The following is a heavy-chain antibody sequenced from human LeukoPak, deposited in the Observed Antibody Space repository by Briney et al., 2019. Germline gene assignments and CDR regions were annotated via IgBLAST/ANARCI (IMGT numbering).Heavy chain of an antibody. J-gene: IGHJ4*02. CDR3: AKDQRWESPHYLDS. CDR1: GGSISSGGYY. D-gene: IGHD1-26*01. V-gene: IGHV3-23*01. CDR2: ISASGGST. Sequence: PSETLSLTCTVSGGSISSGGYYWSWIRQVPGKGLEWVSGISASGGSTYYADSVRGRFTISRDNSKNTLYVQMNSLRDEDTAVYYCAKDQRWESPHYLDSWGQGTLVTVSS.